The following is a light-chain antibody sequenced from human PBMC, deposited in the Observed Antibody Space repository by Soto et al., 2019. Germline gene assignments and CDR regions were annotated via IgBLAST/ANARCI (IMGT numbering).Light chain of an antibody. V-gene: IGLV2-23*02. Sequence: QSALTQPASVSGSPGQSITISCTGTSSDVGSYNLVSWYQQDPGKAPKLMIYEVSKRPSGVSYRFSGSKSGNTASLTISGLQAEDEADYYCCSYAGSSTFGVFGGVTKLTVL. CDR3: CSYAGSSTFGV. CDR1: SSDVGSYNL. CDR2: EVS. J-gene: IGLJ3*02.